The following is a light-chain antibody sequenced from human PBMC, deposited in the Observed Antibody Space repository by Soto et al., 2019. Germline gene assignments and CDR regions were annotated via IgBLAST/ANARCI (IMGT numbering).Light chain of an antibody. Sequence: EVVLTQSPATLSLSPGETATLSCRASQAVSTSLAWYQQKPGQAPSLLIYDASNTVIGIPARFTGSGSRTAFTLTISSLEPEDFAVYYCQQRSNWPCTFGGGTRVEI. V-gene: IGKV3-11*01. J-gene: IGKJ4*01. CDR2: DAS. CDR3: QQRSNWPCT. CDR1: QAVSTS.